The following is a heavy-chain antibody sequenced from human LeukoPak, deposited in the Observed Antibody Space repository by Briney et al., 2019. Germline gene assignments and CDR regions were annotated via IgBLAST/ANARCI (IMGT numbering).Heavy chain of an antibody. V-gene: IGHV4-34*01. Sequence: SETLSLTCAVYGGSFSGYYWSWIRQPPGKGLEWIGEINHSGSTNYNPSLKSRVTISVDTSKNQFSLKLSSVTAADAAVYYCARGLRVAAAPFDYWGQGTLVTVSS. CDR3: ARGLRVAAAPFDY. CDR2: INHSGST. J-gene: IGHJ4*02. D-gene: IGHD6-13*01. CDR1: GGSFSGYY.